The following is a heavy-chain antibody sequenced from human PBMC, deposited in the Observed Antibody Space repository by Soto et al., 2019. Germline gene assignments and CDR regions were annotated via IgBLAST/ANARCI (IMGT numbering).Heavy chain of an antibody. D-gene: IGHD3-3*01. Sequence: QLQLQESGPGLVKPSETLSLTCTVSGGSISSSSYYWGWIRQPPGKGLEWIGSIYYSGSTYYNPSLKRRVTISVDTSKNQFSLKLSSVTAADTAVYYCARTDGITIYSPDAFDIWGQGTMVTVSS. CDR1: GGSISSSSYY. J-gene: IGHJ3*02. CDR2: IYYSGST. V-gene: IGHV4-39*01. CDR3: ARTDGITIYSPDAFDI.